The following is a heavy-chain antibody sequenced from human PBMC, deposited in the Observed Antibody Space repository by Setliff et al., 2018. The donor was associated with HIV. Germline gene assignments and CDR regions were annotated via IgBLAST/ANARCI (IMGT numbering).Heavy chain of an antibody. D-gene: IGHD2-15*01. CDR3: ARGSCGGCYLSDY. CDR2: INAGDDNT. CDR1: GYTFSTNA. V-gene: IGHV1-3*01. J-gene: IGHJ4*02. Sequence: ASVKVSCKASGYTFSTNAIHWVRQAPGQRLEWMGYINAGDDNTRYSQKFQGRVTITRDTSANTAYMELSSLRSEDTAVYYCARGSCGGCYLSDYWGLGTLVTVS.